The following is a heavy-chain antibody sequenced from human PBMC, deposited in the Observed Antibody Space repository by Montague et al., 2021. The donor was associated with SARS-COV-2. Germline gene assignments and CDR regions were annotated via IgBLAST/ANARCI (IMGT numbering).Heavy chain of an antibody. Sequence: SLRLSCAASGFIFSNYYMNWVRQAPGKGLEWLSSISHSADRTYYADSVKGRFTISRDNAKNTLDLQMSSLRAEDTALYYCAKNVSTADTGVLLGDNYYGRDYWGQGTPVTVSS. V-gene: IGHV3-23*01. CDR3: AKNVSTADTGVLLGDNYYGRDY. CDR2: ISHSADRT. CDR1: GFIFSNYY. J-gene: IGHJ6*02. D-gene: IGHD5-18*01.